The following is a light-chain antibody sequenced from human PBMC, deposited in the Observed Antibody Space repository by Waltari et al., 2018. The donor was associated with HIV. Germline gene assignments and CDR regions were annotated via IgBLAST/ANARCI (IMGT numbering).Light chain of an antibody. CDR1: QRVSSY. CDR3: QQRSNWPPS. V-gene: IGKV3-11*01. J-gene: IGKJ4*01. Sequence: EIALTQSPATPSLSPGERATLSCRASQRVSSYLAWYQQKPGQAPRLLIYDASNRATGIPARFSGSGSGTDFTLTISSLEPEDFAVYYCQQRSNWPPSFGGGTKVEIK. CDR2: DAS.